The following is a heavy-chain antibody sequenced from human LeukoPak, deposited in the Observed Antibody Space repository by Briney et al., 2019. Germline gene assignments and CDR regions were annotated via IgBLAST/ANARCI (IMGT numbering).Heavy chain of an antibody. CDR2: ISWNSGSI. J-gene: IGHJ4*02. CDR1: GFTFDDYA. Sequence: GGSLRLSCAASGFTFDDYAMHWVRQAPGKGLEWVSGISWNSGSIGYADSVKGRFTISRDNAKNSLYLQINSLRAEDTALYYCAKAPHADSSGYYPFDYWGQGTLVTVSS. CDR3: AKAPHADSSGYYPFDY. V-gene: IGHV3-9*01. D-gene: IGHD3-22*01.